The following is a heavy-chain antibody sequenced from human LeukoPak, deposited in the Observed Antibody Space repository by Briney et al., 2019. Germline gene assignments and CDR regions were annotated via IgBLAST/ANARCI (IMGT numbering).Heavy chain of an antibody. D-gene: IGHD5-18*01. CDR1: GYSISSGYY. Sequence: KASETLSLTCTVSGYSISSGYYWGWIRQPPGKGLEWIGEINHSGSTNYNPSLKSRVTISVDTSKNQFSLKLSSVTAADTAVYYCARDDRQYSSYDYWGQGTLVTVSS. J-gene: IGHJ4*02. CDR3: ARDDRQYSSYDY. CDR2: INHSGST. V-gene: IGHV4-38-2*02.